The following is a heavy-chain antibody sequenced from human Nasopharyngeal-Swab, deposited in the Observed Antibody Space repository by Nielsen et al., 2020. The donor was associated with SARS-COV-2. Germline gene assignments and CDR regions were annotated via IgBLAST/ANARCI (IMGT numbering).Heavy chain of an antibody. CDR1: GFPFSSYA. CDR3: ARVLEVPPSDYYYYYMDV. D-gene: IGHD1-1*01. Sequence: LSLTCAASGFPFSSYAMHWVRQAPGKGLDWVAVISYDGSNKYYADSVKGRFTISRDNSKNTLYLQMNSLRAEDTAVYYCARVLEVPPSDYYYYYMDVWGKGTTVTVSS. V-gene: IGHV3-30-3*01. CDR2: ISYDGSNK. J-gene: IGHJ6*03.